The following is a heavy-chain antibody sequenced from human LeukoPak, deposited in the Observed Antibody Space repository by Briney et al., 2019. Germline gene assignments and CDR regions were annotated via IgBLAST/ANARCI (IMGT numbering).Heavy chain of an antibody. CDR1: EGTFGGYS. CDR3: AAERRLGELFFDY. J-gene: IGHJ4*02. CDR2: INPIFNIL. Sequence: SVKVSCKASEGTFGGYSIDWVRQAPGQGLDWVGGINPIFNILYYAQNFQGRVTITADESTNTAYLELDSLKHDDTAVYYCAAERRLGELFFDYWGQGTLVTVSS. D-gene: IGHD3-10*01. V-gene: IGHV1-69*01.